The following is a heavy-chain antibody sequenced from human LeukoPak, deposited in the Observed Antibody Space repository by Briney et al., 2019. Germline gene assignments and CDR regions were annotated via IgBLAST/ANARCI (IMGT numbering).Heavy chain of an antibody. CDR3: AREPYYYGSGTAGH. Sequence: KPSETLSLTCTVSGGSISSYYWSWIRQPPGKGLEWIGYIYYSGSTNYNPSLKSRVTISVDTSKNQFSLKLSSVTAADTAVYYCAREPYYYGSGTAGHWGQGTLVTVSS. J-gene: IGHJ4*02. D-gene: IGHD3-10*01. CDR1: GGSISSYY. V-gene: IGHV4-59*12. CDR2: IYYSGST.